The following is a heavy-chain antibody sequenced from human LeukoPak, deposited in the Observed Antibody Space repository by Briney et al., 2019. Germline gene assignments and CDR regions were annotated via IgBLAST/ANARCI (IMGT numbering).Heavy chain of an antibody. V-gene: IGHV4-59*01. Sequence: SETLSLTCTVSGGSISSYYWSWIRQPPGKGLEWIGYIYYSGSTNYNPSLKSRVTISVDTSKNQFSLKLSSVTAADTAVYYCARAGRIAVDNWFDPWGQGTLVTVSS. CDR3: ARAGRIAVDNWFDP. CDR1: GGSISSYY. CDR2: IYYSGST. D-gene: IGHD6-19*01. J-gene: IGHJ5*02.